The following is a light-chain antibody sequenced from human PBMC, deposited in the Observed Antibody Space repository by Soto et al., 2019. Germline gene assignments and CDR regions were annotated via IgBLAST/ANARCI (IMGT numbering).Light chain of an antibody. J-gene: IGLJ3*02. V-gene: IGLV1-40*01. CDR2: GNS. CDR1: SSNIGAGYD. CDR3: PSYDSSLSGAV. Sequence: QSVLTQPPSVSGAPGQRVTISCTGSSSNIGAGYDVHWYQQLPGTAPKLLIYGNSTRPSGVPDRFSGSKSGTSASLAITGRQAEDEADYYCPSYDSSLSGAVFGGGTKLTVL.